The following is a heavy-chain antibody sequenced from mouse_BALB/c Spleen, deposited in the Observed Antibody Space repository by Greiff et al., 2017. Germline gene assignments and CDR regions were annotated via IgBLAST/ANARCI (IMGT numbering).Heavy chain of an antibody. Sequence: EVQGVESGGGLVQPGGSLKLSCAASGFTFSSYGMSWVRQTPDKRLELVATINSNGGSTYYPDSVKGRFTISRDNAKNTLYLQMSILKSEDTAMYYCARRVVYYAMDYWGQGTSVTVSS. V-gene: IGHV5-6-3*01. CDR3: ARRVVYYAMDY. CDR1: GFTFSSYG. D-gene: IGHD1-1*01. J-gene: IGHJ4*01. CDR2: INSNGGST.